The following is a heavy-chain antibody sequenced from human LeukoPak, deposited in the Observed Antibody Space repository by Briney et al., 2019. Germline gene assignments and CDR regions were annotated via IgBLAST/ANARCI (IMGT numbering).Heavy chain of an antibody. V-gene: IGHV5-51*01. CDR2: IYPGDSDT. Sequence: GGSLKVSCKGSGYNFSNYLIGWVGQMPGKGLGWVGIIYPGDSDTRYSPSFQGQVTISADKSISTAYLQWSSLKASDTAMYYCARQVDTAMVPYFDYWGQGTLVTVSS. J-gene: IGHJ4*02. D-gene: IGHD5-18*01. CDR3: ARQVDTAMVPYFDY. CDR1: GYNFSNYL.